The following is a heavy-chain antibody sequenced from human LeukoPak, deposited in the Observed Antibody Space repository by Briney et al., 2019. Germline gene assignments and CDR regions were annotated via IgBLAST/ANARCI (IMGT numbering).Heavy chain of an antibody. J-gene: IGHJ4*02. CDR3: ARGGSCSGGNCKYTRKEIGY. D-gene: IGHD2-15*01. V-gene: IGHV3-21*01. CDR1: GFTFSNSY. CDR2: ISSSTNYI. Sequence: GGSERLSCAASGFTFSNSYMNWLRQAPGKGLEWVSSISSSTNYIYYADSVKGRFTISRDNAKNALYLQMNSLRADDTAVYYCARGGSCSGGNCKYTRKEIGYWGQGTLVTVSS.